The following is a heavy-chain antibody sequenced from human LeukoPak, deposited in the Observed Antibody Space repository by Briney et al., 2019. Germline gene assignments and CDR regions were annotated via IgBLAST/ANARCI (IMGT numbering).Heavy chain of an antibody. CDR1: GYTFTGYY. V-gene: IGHV1-2*02. J-gene: IGHJ4*02. D-gene: IGHD3-16*01. Sequence: ASVKVSCKASGYTFTGYYMHWVRQAPGQGLEWMGWINPNSGGTNYAQKFQGRVTMTRDTSISTAYMKLSRLRSDDTAVYYCARGPQGDPSLDYWGQGTLVTVSS. CDR3: ARGPQGDPSLDY. CDR2: INPNSGGT.